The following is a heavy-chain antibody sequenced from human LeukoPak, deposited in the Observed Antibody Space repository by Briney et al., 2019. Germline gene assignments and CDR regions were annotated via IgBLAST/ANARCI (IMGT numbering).Heavy chain of an antibody. V-gene: IGHV3-53*01. CDR3: ASAPTTMIVGAFDV. J-gene: IGHJ3*01. Sequence: GGSLRLSCAPSGLSVSSNCMSWVRQAPGKGLEWVSSIYSDGTTYYTESVRGWYTISRDNSKNTVYLQMNILRADDSAVYYCASAPTTMIVGAFDVWGQGRRVTVSS. D-gene: IGHD3-22*01. CDR2: IYSDGTT. CDR1: GLSVSSNC.